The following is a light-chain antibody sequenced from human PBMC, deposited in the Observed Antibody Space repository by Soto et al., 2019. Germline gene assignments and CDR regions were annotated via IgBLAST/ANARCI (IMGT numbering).Light chain of an antibody. Sequence: QSALTQPASVSGSPGQSSTISCTGTSSDVGGYNYVSWYQQHPGNAPKLMIYDVSNRPSGVSNRFSGSKSGSTASLTISGLQPEDEAHYHCSSYTTSGAVVFGGGTKLTVL. J-gene: IGLJ3*02. CDR1: SSDVGGYNY. V-gene: IGLV2-14*03. CDR2: DVS. CDR3: SSYTTSGAVV.